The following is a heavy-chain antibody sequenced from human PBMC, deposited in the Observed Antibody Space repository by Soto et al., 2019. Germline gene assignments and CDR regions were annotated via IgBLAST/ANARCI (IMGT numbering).Heavy chain of an antibody. CDR2: TYYKSKWNN. CDR3: TGITWFRGMDV. D-gene: IGHD3-10*01. Sequence: QTLSLTGAISGDSVSSNSAAWSWISQAPARGLEWLGRTYYKSKWNNDYALSVKSRITINPDTSKNQFSLHLYSVTPEDTAVYYCTGITWFRGMDVWGQGTPVTVS. J-gene: IGHJ6*02. CDR1: GDSVSSNSAA. V-gene: IGHV6-1*01.